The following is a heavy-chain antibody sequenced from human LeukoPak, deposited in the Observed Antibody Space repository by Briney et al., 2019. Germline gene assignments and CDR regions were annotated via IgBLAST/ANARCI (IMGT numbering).Heavy chain of an antibody. Sequence: GASVKVSCKASGYTFTGYYMHWVRQAPGQGLEWMGWISPNSGGTNYAQKFQGRVTMTRDTSISTAYMELSRLRSDDTAVYYCARVLSFGYSSGWYDYWGQGTLVTVSS. CDR3: ARVLSFGYSSGWYDY. D-gene: IGHD6-19*01. J-gene: IGHJ4*02. V-gene: IGHV1-2*02. CDR2: ISPNSGGT. CDR1: GYTFTGYY.